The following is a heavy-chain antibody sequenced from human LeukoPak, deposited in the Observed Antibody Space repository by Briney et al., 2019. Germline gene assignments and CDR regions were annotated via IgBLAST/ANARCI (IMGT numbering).Heavy chain of an antibody. CDR1: GFTFSSYS. D-gene: IGHD2-15*01. Sequence: GGSLRLSCAASGFTFSSYSMNWVRQAPGKGLEWVSSISSSSSYIYYTDSVKGRFTISRDNAKNSLYLRMNSLRAEDTAVYYCARDRNPWLLPYFDYWGQGTLVTVSS. J-gene: IGHJ4*02. V-gene: IGHV3-21*01. CDR3: ARDRNPWLLPYFDY. CDR2: ISSSSSYI.